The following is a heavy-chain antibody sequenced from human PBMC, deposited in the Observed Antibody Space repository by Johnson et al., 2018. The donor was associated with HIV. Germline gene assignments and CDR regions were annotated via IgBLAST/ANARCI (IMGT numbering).Heavy chain of an antibody. J-gene: IGHJ3*02. D-gene: IGHD3-10*02. CDR2: ISFDGSNK. Sequence: QVQLVESGGGVVQPGRSLTLSCAASGFTFNKFAMHWVRQAPGKGLEWLAFISFDGSNKYFGDSVEGRFDISRENSKNSHYLHMNSLRPEDTAIYYCAREREFTMCDAFDIWGQGTMVTVSS. CDR3: AREREFTMCDAFDI. CDR1: GFTFNKFA. V-gene: IGHV3-30*09.